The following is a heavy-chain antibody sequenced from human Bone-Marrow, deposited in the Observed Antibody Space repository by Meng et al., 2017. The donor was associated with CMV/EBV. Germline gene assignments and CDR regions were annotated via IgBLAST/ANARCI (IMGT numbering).Heavy chain of an antibody. CDR1: GYTFTSYG. Sequence: SVKVSCKASGYTFTSYGISWVRQAPGQGLEWMGGIIPIFGTANYAQKFQGRVTITTDESTSTAYMELSSLRSEDTAVYYCASPSRPGDYYYYGMDVWGQGTTVTVSS. D-gene: IGHD3-10*01. J-gene: IGHJ6*02. V-gene: IGHV1-69*05. CDR2: IIPIFGTA. CDR3: ASPSRPGDYYYYGMDV.